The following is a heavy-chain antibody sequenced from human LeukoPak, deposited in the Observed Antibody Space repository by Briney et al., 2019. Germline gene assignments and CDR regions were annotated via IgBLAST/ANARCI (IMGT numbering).Heavy chain of an antibody. CDR2: IKSKTDGGTT. CDR3: TTEVKWLRSVDY. D-gene: IGHD5-12*01. V-gene: IGHV3-15*01. J-gene: IGHJ4*02. Sequence: GGSLRLSCAASGFTFSNAWMSWVRQAPGKGLEWVGRIKSKTDGGTTDYAAPVKGRFTISRADSKNTLYLQMNSLKTEDTAVYYCTTEVKWLRSVDYWGQGTLVTVSS. CDR1: GFTFSNAW.